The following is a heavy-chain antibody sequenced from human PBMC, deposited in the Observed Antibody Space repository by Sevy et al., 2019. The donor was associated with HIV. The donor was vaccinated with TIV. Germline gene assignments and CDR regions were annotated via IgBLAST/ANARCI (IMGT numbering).Heavy chain of an antibody. V-gene: IGHV3-7*01. CDR1: GFSFHAYW. CDR2: INQDGSTN. Sequence: GGSLRLSCAGSGFSFHAYWMHWVRQAPGKGLEWLANINQDGSTNDYADYVKGRLTFSRAKAKNLVYLQMNSLRPEDTGLYYCARAIAAAAGFWGKCTLVTVSS. CDR3: ARAIAAAAGF. J-gene: IGHJ1*01. D-gene: IGHD6-13*01.